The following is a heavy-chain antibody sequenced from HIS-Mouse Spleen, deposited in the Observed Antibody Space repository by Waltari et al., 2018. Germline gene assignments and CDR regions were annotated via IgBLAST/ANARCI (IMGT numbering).Heavy chain of an antibody. V-gene: IGHV1-8*01. J-gene: IGHJ4*02. CDR2: MNPNSSNT. CDR1: GYTFTSYD. CDR3: ARRRVGGGYESYYFDY. Sequence: QVQLVQSGAEVKKPGASVKVSCKASGYTFTSYDINWVRQATGQGLEWMGWMNPNSSNTGYAQKFQGRVTMTRNTSISTAYMELSSLRSEDTAVYYCARRRVGGGYESYYFDYWGQGTLVTVSS. D-gene: IGHD5-12*01.